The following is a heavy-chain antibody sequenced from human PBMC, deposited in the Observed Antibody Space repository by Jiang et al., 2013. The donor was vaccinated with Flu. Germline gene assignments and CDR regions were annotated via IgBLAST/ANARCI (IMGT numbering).Heavy chain of an antibody. CDR2: INPSGGST. CDR3: ARNLGDYYDSSGYVGY. Sequence: KVSCKASGYTFTSYYMHWVRQAPGQGLEWMGIINPSGGSTSYAQKFQGRVTMTRDTSTSTVYMELSSLRSEDTAVYYCARNLGDYYDSSGYVGYWGQGTLVTVSS. J-gene: IGHJ4*02. V-gene: IGHV1-46*01. CDR1: GYTFTSYY. D-gene: IGHD3-22*01.